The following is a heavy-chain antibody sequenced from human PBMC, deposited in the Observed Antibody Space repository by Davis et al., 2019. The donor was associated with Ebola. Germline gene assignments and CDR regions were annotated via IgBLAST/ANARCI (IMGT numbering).Heavy chain of an antibody. V-gene: IGHV3-21*01. D-gene: IGHD3-10*01. CDR1: GFTFSSYS. CDR3: AREELYYGSGSYYSPYYFDY. Sequence: GESLKISCAASGFTFSSYSMNWVRQAPGKGLEWVSSISSSSSYIYYADSVKGRFTISRDNAKNSLYLQMNSLRAEDTAVYYCAREELYYGSGSYYSPYYFDYWGQGSLVTVSS. J-gene: IGHJ4*02. CDR2: ISSSSSYI.